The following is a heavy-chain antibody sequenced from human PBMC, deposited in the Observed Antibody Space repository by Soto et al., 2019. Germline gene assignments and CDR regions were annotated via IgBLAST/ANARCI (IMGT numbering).Heavy chain of an antibody. CDR1: GFTFSSYA. V-gene: IGHV3-64*01. CDR3: ARATSLWAATLGAFDI. Sequence: GGSLRLSCAASGFTFSSYAMHWVRQAPGKGLEYVSAISSNGGSTYYANSVKGRFTISRDNSKNTLYLQMGSLRAEEMAVYYCARATSLWAATLGAFDIWGQGTMVTVSS. J-gene: IGHJ3*02. CDR2: ISSNGGST. D-gene: IGHD2-15*01.